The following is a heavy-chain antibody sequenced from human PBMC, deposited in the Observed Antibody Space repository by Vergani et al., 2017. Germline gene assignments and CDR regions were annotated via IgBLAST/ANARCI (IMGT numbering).Heavy chain of an antibody. D-gene: IGHD3-10*01. CDR2: TYYSGST. CDR1: GGSISSGDYY. CDR3: ARKRVVREDFDY. V-gene: IGHV4-30-4*08. J-gene: IGHJ4*02. Sequence: QVQLQESGPGLVKPSQTLSLTCTVSGGSISSGDYYWNWIPQPPGKGLEWIGYTYYSGSTYYNPSLKSRCTRSVDTSKNQFSLKLRSVTAADTAVYYCARKRVVREDFDYWGQGTLVTVSS.